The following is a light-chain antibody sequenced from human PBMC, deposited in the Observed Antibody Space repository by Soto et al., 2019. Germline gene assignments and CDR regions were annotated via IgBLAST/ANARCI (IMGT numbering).Light chain of an antibody. CDR2: RAS. CDR3: QQYGSSPQT. J-gene: IGKJ1*01. Sequence: EIVLTQSPGTLSLSPGERATLSCRASQSVPYNYLAWYQQRPGQAPRLLVSRASHRPAGIPDRFSGSGSGTDFTLIISGLEPEDFAVYYCQQYGSSPQTFGQGTTVEIK. CDR1: QSVPYNY. V-gene: IGKV3-20*01.